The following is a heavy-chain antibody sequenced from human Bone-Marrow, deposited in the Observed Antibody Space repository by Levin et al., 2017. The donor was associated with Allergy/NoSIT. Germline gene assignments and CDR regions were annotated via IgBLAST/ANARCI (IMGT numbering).Heavy chain of an antibody. J-gene: IGHJ4*02. CDR3: GRYDSSDFYPLD. Sequence: PGGSLRLSCAASGFTFSNYWMSWVRQTPGKGLEWVANIKRDGSEKRYVDSVKGRFTVSRDNGRNSLYLQMNSLRVEDTAVYYCGRYDSSDFYPLDWGQGTLVTVSS. V-gene: IGHV3-7*01. D-gene: IGHD3-22*01. CDR1: GFTFSNYW. CDR2: IKRDGSEK.